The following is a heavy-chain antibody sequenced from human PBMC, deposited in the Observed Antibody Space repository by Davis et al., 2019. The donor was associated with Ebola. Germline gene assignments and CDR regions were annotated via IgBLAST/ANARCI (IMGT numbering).Heavy chain of an antibody. CDR2: INPNSGGT. V-gene: IGHV1-2*06. CDR1: GYTFTSYG. CDR3: ARGPSPDIVVVVAAGFDY. J-gene: IGHJ4*02. Sequence: ASVKVSCKTAGYTFTSYGLSWMRQAPGQGLEWMGRINPNSGGTNYAQKFQGRVTMTRDTSISTAYMELSRLRSDDTAVYYCARGPSPDIVVVVAAGFDYWGQGTLVTVSS. D-gene: IGHD2-15*01.